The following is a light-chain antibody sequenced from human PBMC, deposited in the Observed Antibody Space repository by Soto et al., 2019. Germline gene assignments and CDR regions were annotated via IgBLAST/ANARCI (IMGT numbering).Light chain of an antibody. Sequence: EIVLTQSPGTLSLSPGERATLSCRASQSVSSSYLACYQQKPGPAPRLLMYGASSRATGIPDRFSGGGSATDFTLTISRLEPEDFAVYYCQQYGSSPYTFGQGTKLEFK. J-gene: IGKJ2*01. CDR3: QQYGSSPYT. V-gene: IGKV3-20*01. CDR2: GAS. CDR1: QSVSSSY.